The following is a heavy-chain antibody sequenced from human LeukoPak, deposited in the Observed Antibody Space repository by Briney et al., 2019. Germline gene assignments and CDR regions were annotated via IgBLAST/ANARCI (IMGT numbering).Heavy chain of an antibody. V-gene: IGHV1-8*01. CDR3: ARALYCSGGSCPKRQNWFDP. CDR1: GYTFTSYD. D-gene: IGHD2-15*01. CDR2: MNPNSGNT. Sequence: ASVTVSCKASGYTFTSYDINWVRQATGQGLEWMGWMNPNSGNTGYAQKFQGRVTMTRNTSISTAYMELSSLRSEDTAVYYCARALYCSGGSCPKRQNWFDPWGQGTLVTVSS. J-gene: IGHJ5*02.